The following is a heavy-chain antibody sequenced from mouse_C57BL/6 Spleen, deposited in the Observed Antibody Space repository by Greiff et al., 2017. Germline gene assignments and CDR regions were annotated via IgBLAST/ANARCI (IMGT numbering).Heavy chain of an antibody. Sequence: EVQLKESGGGLVKPGGSLKLSCAASGFTFSSYAMSWVRQTPEKRLEWVATISDGGSYTYYPDNVKGRFTISRDNAKNNLYLQMSHLKSEDTAMYYCARADGYLAWFAYWGQGTLVTVSA. CDR2: ISDGGSYT. CDR1: GFTFSSYA. V-gene: IGHV5-4*01. J-gene: IGHJ3*01. D-gene: IGHD2-3*01. CDR3: ARADGYLAWFAY.